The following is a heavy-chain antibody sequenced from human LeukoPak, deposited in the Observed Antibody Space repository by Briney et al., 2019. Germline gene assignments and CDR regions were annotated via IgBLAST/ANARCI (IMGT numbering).Heavy chain of an antibody. J-gene: IGHJ4*02. CDR3: AGTYYYDSSGYPYHFDY. V-gene: IGHV3-23*01. Sequence: GGSLRLSCAASGFTFSSYAMSWVRQAPGKGLEWVSAISGSGGSTYYADSVKGRFTISRDNSKNTLYLQMNSLRAEDTAVYYCAGTYYYDSSGYPYHFDYWGQGTLVTVSS. CDR2: ISGSGGST. D-gene: IGHD3-22*01. CDR1: GFTFSSYA.